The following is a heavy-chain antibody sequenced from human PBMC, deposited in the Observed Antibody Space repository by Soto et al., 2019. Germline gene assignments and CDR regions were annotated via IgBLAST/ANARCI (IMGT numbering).Heavy chain of an antibody. CDR3: AKGGRGDIVVVPAAVPFDY. J-gene: IGHJ4*02. CDR1: GFTFSSYA. CDR2: ISGSGGST. Sequence: EVQLLESGGGLVQPGGSLRLSCAAFGFTFSSYAMSWVRQAPGKGLEWVSAISGSGGSTYYADSVKGRFTISRDNSKNTLYLQMNSLRAEDTAVYYCAKGGRGDIVVVPAAVPFDYWGQGTLVTVSS. D-gene: IGHD2-2*01. V-gene: IGHV3-23*01.